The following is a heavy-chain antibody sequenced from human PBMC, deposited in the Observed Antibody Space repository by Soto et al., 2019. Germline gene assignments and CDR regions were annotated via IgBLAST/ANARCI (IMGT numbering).Heavy chain of an antibody. CDR2: IYYSGST. J-gene: IGHJ5*02. D-gene: IGHD1-26*01. Sequence: SEILSLNCTVSGGSISSSSYYRGLIRQPPGKGLEWIGSIYYSGSTYYNPSLKSRVTISVDTSKNQFSLKLSSVTAADTAVYYCARLGSWWFDPWGQGTLVTVSS. CDR1: GGSISSSSYY. V-gene: IGHV4-39*01. CDR3: ARLGSWWFDP.